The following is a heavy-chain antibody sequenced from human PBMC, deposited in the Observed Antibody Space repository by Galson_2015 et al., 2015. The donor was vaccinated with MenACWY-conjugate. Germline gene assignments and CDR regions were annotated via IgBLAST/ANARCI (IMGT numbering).Heavy chain of an antibody. CDR1: GFTFSSYW. J-gene: IGHJ6*03. V-gene: IGHV3-74*01. CDR3: ARSYVPGSDRKNYYMDV. Sequence: SLRLSCAASGFTFSSYWVHWVRQAPGKGLVWVSRVNSDESGTGYADSVKGRFTISRDNAKNMLFLQMNSLKVEDTAVYYCARSYVPGSDRKNYYMDVWGRGTTVTVSS. D-gene: IGHD3-16*01. CDR2: VNSDESGT.